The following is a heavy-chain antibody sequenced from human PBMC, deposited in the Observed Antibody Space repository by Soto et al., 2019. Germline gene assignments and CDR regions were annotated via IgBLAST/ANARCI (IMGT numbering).Heavy chain of an antibody. CDR1: GYTFTSYG. J-gene: IGHJ6*02. Sequence: ASVKVSCKASGYTFTSYGISWVRQAPGQGLEWMGWISAYNGNTNYAQKLQGRVTMTTDTSTSTAYMELRSLRSDDTAVYYCASVGSPRQKTTEYYYGMDVWGQGTTVTVSS. V-gene: IGHV1-18*04. CDR3: ASVGSPRQKTTEYYYGMDV. CDR2: ISAYNGNT. D-gene: IGHD4-4*01.